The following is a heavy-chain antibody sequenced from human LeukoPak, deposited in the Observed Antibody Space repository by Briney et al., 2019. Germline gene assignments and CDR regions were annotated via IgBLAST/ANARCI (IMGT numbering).Heavy chain of an antibody. V-gene: IGHV3-23*01. J-gene: IGHJ4*02. Sequence: GGSLRLSCAASGFTFSSYAMSWVRQAPGKGLEWVSAISGGGENKHYADSVKRRFTISRDNSKNTLCLQMNTLRAEDTAIYYCAKDHLDWGSSFDSWGQGTLVTVSS. CDR3: AKDHLDWGSSFDS. CDR2: ISGGGENK. CDR1: GFTFSSYA. D-gene: IGHD3-9*01.